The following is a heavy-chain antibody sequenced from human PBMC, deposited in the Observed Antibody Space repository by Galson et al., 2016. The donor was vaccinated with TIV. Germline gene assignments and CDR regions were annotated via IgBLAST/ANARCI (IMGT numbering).Heavy chain of an antibody. CDR1: GYTFRNYG. J-gene: IGHJ6*02. Sequence: SVKVPCKASGYTFRNYGFSWVRQAPGQGLEWLGWISSYNGDTNYAHNLRGRLTMTTDSSTTTASMELRSLRSDDTAVYFCARDRGSMTMILVVDYHYGMDVWGQGTTVTVSS. CDR3: ARDRGSMTMILVVDYHYGMDV. CDR2: ISSYNGDT. D-gene: IGHD3-22*01. V-gene: IGHV1-18*04.